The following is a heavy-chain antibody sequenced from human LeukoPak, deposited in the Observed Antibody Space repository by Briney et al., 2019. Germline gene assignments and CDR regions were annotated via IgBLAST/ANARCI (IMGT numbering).Heavy chain of an antibody. CDR3: ARDSLVDTARIYYFDY. V-gene: IGHV3-30-3*01. J-gene: IGHJ4*02. D-gene: IGHD5-18*01. Sequence: GGSLRLSCAASGFTFSSYAMHWVRQAPGKGLEWVAVISYDGSNKYYADSVKGRFTISRDNSKNTLYLQMNSLRAEDTAVYYCARDSLVDTARIYYFDYWGQGTLVTVSS. CDR1: GFTFSSYA. CDR2: ISYDGSNK.